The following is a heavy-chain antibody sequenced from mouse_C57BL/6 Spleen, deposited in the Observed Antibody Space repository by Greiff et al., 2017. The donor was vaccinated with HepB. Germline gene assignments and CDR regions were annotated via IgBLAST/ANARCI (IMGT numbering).Heavy chain of an antibody. D-gene: IGHD2-3*01. CDR1: GFTFSDYG. J-gene: IGHJ1*03. CDR2: ISSGSSTI. CDR3: ARPDDGYYPWYFDV. Sequence: EVKLMESGGGLVKPGGSLNLSCAASGFTFSDYGMHWVRQAPEKGLEWVAYISSGSSTIYYADTVKGRFTISRDNAKNTLFLQMTSLRSEDTAMYYCARPDDGYYPWYFDVWGTGTTVTVSS. V-gene: IGHV5-17*01.